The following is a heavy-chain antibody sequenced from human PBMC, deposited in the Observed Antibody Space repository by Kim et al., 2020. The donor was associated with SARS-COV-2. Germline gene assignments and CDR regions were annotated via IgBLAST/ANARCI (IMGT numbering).Heavy chain of an antibody. CDR1: GYNFTNFY. J-gene: IGHJ4*02. Sequence: ASVKVSCKAYGYNFTNFYIHWVRQAPGQGLEWVGWLNPKNGATDYAEKFQDRVTMTRDTSISTVFMELTRLTSADTALYFCTSRGWSATATRVDFWGQGTLVTVSS. CDR3: TSRGWSATATRVDF. D-gene: IGHD3-3*01. CDR2: LNPKNGAT. V-gene: IGHV1-2*02.